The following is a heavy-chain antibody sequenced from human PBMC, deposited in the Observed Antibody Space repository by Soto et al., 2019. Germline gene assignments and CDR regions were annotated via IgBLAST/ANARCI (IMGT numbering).Heavy chain of an antibody. Sequence: SGPTLVNPTQTLTLTCTFSGFSLSTSRVSVSWIRQPPGKALEWLALIDWDEDQYYSTSLKTRLTISKETSKNQVVLTMTNMDPVDTATYYCARTGRTTGSDYWGQVTLVTVSS. CDR2: IDWDEDQ. CDR3: ARTGRTTGSDY. J-gene: IGHJ4*02. V-gene: IGHV2-70*01. D-gene: IGHD4-17*01. CDR1: GFSLSTSRVS.